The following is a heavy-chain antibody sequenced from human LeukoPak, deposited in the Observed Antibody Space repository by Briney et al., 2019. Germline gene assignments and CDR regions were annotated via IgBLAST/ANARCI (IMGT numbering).Heavy chain of an antibody. Sequence: SETLSLTCAVYGGSFSGYYWSWIRQPPGKGLEWIGYIYYSGSTNYNPSLKSRVTISVGTSKNQFSLKLSSVTAADTAVYYCARGAGGPFDYWGQGTLVTVSS. J-gene: IGHJ4*02. CDR2: IYYSGST. D-gene: IGHD3-10*01. CDR3: ARGAGGPFDY. V-gene: IGHV4-59*01. CDR1: GGSFSGYY.